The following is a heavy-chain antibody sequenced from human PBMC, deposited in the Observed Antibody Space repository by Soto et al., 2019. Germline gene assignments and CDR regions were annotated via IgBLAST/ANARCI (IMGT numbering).Heavy chain of an antibody. CDR3: AKWSYHYYGMDV. J-gene: IGHJ6*02. CDR1: GFIFSGSA. D-gene: IGHD2-8*01. Sequence: SLRLSCAASGFIFSGSAIHWVRQASGKGLEWVGRIRSRANNYATSFADSVKGRFTISRDNSKNTLYLQMNSLRAEDTAVYYCAKWSYHYYGMDVWGQGTTVTVSS. CDR2: IRSRANNYAT. V-gene: IGHV3-73*01.